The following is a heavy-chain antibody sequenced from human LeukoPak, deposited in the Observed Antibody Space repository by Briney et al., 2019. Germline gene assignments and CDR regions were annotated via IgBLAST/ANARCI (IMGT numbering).Heavy chain of an antibody. CDR2: IYYSGST. J-gene: IGHJ6*02. CDR1: GGSISSGDYY. CDR3: AGTSSSFFKPLNYYGMDV. V-gene: IGHV4-30-4*01. Sequence: TLSLTCTVSGGSISSGDYYWSWIRQPPGKGLEWIGYIYYSGSTYYNPSLKSRVTISVDTSKNQFSLKLSSVTAADTAVYYCAGTSSSFFKPLNYYGMDVWGQGTTVTVSS. D-gene: IGHD6-6*01.